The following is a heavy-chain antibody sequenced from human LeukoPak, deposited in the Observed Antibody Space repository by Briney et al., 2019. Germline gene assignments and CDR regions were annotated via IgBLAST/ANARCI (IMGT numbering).Heavy chain of an antibody. CDR2: IDLNNGAT. V-gene: IGHV1-2*02. J-gene: IGHJ4*02. CDR3: ATDSTAAAGSYFDY. D-gene: IGHD6-13*01. CDR1: GFTFIDYC. Sequence: ASVTVSCKAAGFTFIDYCSHWVRQAPGQGPEWMGWIDLNNGATKYAPKFQGRVTITRDTSINTAYMELSSLTSDDTAVYYCATDSTAAAGSYFDYWGQGTLVTVSS.